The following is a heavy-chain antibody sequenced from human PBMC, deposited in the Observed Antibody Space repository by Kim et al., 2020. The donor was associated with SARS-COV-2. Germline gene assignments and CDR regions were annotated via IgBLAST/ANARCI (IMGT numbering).Heavy chain of an antibody. D-gene: IGHD1-1*01. CDR3: ARDTRPHTTNWYFDL. J-gene: IGHJ2*01. V-gene: IGHV3-11*05. Sequence: DSVKGRFTISRDNAKNSLYLQMNSLGAEDTAVYYCARDTRPHTTNWYFDLWGRGTLVTVSS.